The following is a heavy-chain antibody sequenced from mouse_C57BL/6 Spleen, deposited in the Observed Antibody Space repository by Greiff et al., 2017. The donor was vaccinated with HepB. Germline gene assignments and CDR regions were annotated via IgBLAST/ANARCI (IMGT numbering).Heavy chain of an antibody. V-gene: IGHV1-42*01. CDR2: INPSTGGT. Sequence: EVQLQQSGPELVKPGASVKISCKASGYSFTGYYMNWVKQSPEKSLEWIGEINPSTGGTTYNQKFKAKATLTVDKSSSTAYMQLKSLTSEDSAVYYCARRYGRGYYFDYWGQGTTLTVSS. CDR3: ARRYGRGYYFDY. CDR1: GYSFTGYY. J-gene: IGHJ2*01. D-gene: IGHD1-1*01.